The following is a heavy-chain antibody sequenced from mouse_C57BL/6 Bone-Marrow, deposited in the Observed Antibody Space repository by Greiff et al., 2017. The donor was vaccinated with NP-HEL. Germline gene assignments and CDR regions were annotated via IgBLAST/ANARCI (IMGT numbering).Heavy chain of an antibody. CDR2: ISNGGGST. V-gene: IGHV5-12*01. Sequence: EVKLMESGGGLVQPGGSLKLSCAASGFTFSDYYMYWVRQTPEKRLEWVAYISNGGGSTYYPDTVKGRFTISRDNAKNNLYLQMSRLKSEDTAMYYCARHSYDYDGRPFAYWGQGTLVTVSA. CDR1: GFTFSDYY. D-gene: IGHD2-4*01. J-gene: IGHJ3*01. CDR3: ARHSYDYDGRPFAY.